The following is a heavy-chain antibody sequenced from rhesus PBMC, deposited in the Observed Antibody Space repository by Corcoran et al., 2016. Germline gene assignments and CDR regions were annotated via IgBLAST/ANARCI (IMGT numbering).Heavy chain of an antibody. D-gene: IGHD1-20*01. J-gene: IGHJ4*01. V-gene: IGHV4-169*02. CDR1: GGSIRSSY. Sequence: QVQLQESGPGVVKPSETLSLTCSVSGGSIRSSYWGWFRQALEKGLEWIGYIYGRGSSYNYNPSLTSRVTLSGYTSKNQLSLKLSSVTAADTAVYYCASDPAGTNLDDWGQGVLVTVSS. CDR2: IYGRGSSY. CDR3: ASDPAGTNLDD.